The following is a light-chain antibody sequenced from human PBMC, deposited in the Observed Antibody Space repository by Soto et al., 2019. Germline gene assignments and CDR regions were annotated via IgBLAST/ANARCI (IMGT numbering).Light chain of an antibody. Sequence: DIQMTQSPSTLSESVGDRVTITCRASQSISSWLAWYQQKPGKAPKLLIYRASSLQSGVPSRFSGSGSGTEFTLTISSLQPDDFATYYCQQYNSYSLTFGGVTKVEIK. CDR1: QSISSW. V-gene: IGKV1-5*03. CDR2: RAS. CDR3: QQYNSYSLT. J-gene: IGKJ4*01.